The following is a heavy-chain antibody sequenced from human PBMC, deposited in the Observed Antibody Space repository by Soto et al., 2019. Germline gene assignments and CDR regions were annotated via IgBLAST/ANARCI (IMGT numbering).Heavy chain of an antibody. V-gene: IGHV4-59*01. CDR2: IYYSGST. J-gene: IGHJ6*01. CDR1: GGCISSYY. CDR3: ARALSGPEDV. D-gene: IGHD2-15*01. Sequence: PSETLSLTCTVSGGCISSYYWSWIRQPPGKGLEWIGYIYYSGSTNYNPSLKSRVTISVDTSKNQFSLKLSSVTAADTAVYYCARALSGPEDVWGQGTTVTVSS.